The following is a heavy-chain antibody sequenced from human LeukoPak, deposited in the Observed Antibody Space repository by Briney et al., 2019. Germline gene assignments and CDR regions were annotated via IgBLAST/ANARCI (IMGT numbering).Heavy chain of an antibody. CDR3: AKVVTMIVVLSSFDY. D-gene: IGHD3-22*01. CDR1: GFPFSSYW. V-gene: IGHV3-23*01. J-gene: IGHJ4*02. CDR2: ISGSGGST. Sequence: GGSLRLSCVASGFPFSSYWMTWVRQAPGKGLEWVSAISGSGGSTYYADSVKGRFTISRDNSKNTLYLQMNSLRAEDTAVYYCAKVVTMIVVLSSFDYWGQGTLVTVSS.